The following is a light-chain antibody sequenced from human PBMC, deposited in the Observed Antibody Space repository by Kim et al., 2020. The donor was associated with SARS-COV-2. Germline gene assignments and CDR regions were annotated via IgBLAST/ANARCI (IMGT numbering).Light chain of an antibody. CDR2: GAS. V-gene: IGKV3-20*01. Sequence: EVVFTQSPRTVSLSPGEGFALSCRASQTVRSNYLAWYQQRPGRAPRLLISGASNRATGIPVRFSGSGSGTDFTFTISRLEPEDFVLYFCQLYGKAALSFVQGTRLEIK. J-gene: IGKJ5*01. CDR3: QLYGKAALS. CDR1: QTVRSNY.